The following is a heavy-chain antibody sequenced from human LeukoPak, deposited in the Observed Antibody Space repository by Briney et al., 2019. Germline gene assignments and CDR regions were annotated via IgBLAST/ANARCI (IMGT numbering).Heavy chain of an antibody. Sequence: APVKVSCKASGYTFTSYYMHWVRQAPGQGLEWMGIINPSGGSTSYAQKFQGRVTMTRDTSTSTVYMELSSLRSEDTAVYYCARDAYIAAAGTPPNYYYYYMDVWGKGTTVTVSS. CDR2: INPSGGST. D-gene: IGHD6-13*01. CDR3: ARDAYIAAAGTPPNYYYYYMDV. V-gene: IGHV1-46*01. J-gene: IGHJ6*03. CDR1: GYTFTSYY.